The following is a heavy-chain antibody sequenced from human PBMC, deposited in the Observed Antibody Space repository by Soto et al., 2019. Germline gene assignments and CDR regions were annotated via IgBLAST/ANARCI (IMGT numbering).Heavy chain of an antibody. D-gene: IGHD6-19*01. Sequence: GGSLRLSCAASGFTFSSYSMNWVRQAPGKGLEWVSYISSSSSTIYYADSVKGRFTISRDNAKNSLYLQMNSLRDEDTAVYYCARDNKAVAGILRRWFDPWGQGALVTVSS. CDR2: ISSSSSTI. V-gene: IGHV3-48*02. CDR3: ARDNKAVAGILRRWFDP. CDR1: GFTFSSYS. J-gene: IGHJ5*02.